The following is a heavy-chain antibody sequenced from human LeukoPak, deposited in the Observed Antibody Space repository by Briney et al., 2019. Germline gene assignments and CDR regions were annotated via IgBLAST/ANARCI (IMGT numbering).Heavy chain of an antibody. D-gene: IGHD3-10*01. J-gene: IGHJ6*03. V-gene: IGHV4-4*07. CDR1: GGSISSYY. CDR3: ARVTTMVRGDNYMDV. Sequence: PSETLSPTCTVSGGSISSYYWSWIRQPAGKGLEWIGRIYTSGSTNYNPSLKSRVTMSVDTSKNQFSLKLSSVTAADTAVYYCARVTTMVRGDNYMDVWGKGTTVTVSS. CDR2: IYTSGST.